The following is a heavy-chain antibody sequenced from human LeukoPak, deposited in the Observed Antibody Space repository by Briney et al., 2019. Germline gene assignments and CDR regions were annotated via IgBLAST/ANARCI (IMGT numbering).Heavy chain of an antibody. J-gene: IGHJ4*02. Sequence: GGSLRLSCAASGFTFGSYGMSWVRQAPGKGLEWVSFITTTGATTSYADSVKGRFTISRDNPRNTLYMQMNSLRDEDTALYYCAIMHGYYDGSGYWVQWGQGTLVTVSP. CDR1: GFTFGSYG. D-gene: IGHD3-22*01. V-gene: IGHV3-23*01. CDR3: AIMHGYYDGSGYWVQ. CDR2: ITTTGATT.